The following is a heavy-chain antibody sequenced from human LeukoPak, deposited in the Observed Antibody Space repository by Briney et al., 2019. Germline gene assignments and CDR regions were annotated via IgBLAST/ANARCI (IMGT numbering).Heavy chain of an antibody. CDR3: AGSQGAIYYFDY. D-gene: IGHD2-2*01. CDR2: INPSGGST. J-gene: IGHJ4*02. CDR1: GYTFTSYY. Sequence: AAVKVSRKASGYTFTSYYMHWVRQAPGRGREGMGIINPSGGSTSYAQKYQRRVTITRDMYTSTVYMEMSSLRSEDAAVYYCAGSQGAIYYFDYWGQGTLVTVSS. V-gene: IGHV1-46*01.